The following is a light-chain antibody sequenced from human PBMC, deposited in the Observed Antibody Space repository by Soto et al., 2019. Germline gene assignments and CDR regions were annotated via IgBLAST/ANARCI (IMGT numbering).Light chain of an antibody. CDR1: QSISSY. Sequence: IWMTQSPSLLSASTGDRVTITCRASQSISSYLNWYQQKPGKAPKLLIYAASSLQSGVPSRFSGSGSGTDFTLTISSLQPEDFATYYCQQSYSTPRTFGPGTKVDIK. CDR3: QQSYSTPRT. J-gene: IGKJ3*01. CDR2: AAS. V-gene: IGKV1-39*01.